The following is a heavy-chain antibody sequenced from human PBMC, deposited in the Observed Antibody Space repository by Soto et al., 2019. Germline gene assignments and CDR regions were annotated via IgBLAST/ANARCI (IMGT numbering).Heavy chain of an antibody. CDR2: ISGSGGST. CDR3: AKDLDDDYGDFYDY. J-gene: IGHJ4*02. Sequence: GGSLRLSCAASGFTFSSYAMSWVRQAPGKGLEWVSAISGSGGSTYYADSVKGRFTISRDNSKDTLYLQMNSLRAEDTAVYYCAKDLDDDYGDFYDYWGQGTLVTVSS. CDR1: GFTFSSYA. D-gene: IGHD4-17*01. V-gene: IGHV3-23*01.